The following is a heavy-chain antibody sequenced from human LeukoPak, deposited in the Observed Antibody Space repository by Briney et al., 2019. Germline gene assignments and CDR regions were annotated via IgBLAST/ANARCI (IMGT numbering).Heavy chain of an antibody. CDR3: AKDLYYGSGPFDY. J-gene: IGHJ4*02. D-gene: IGHD3-10*01. Sequence: TGRSLRLSCAASGFTFSSYGMHWVRQAPGKGLEWVAVISYDGSNKYYADSVKGRFTISRDNSKNTLYLQMNSLRAEDTAVYYCAKDLYYGSGPFDYWGQGTLVTVSS. CDR2: ISYDGSNK. V-gene: IGHV3-30*18. CDR1: GFTFSSYG.